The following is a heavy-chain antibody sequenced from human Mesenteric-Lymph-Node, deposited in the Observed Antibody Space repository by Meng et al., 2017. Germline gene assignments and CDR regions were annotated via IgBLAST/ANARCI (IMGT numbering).Heavy chain of an antibody. Sequence: ASVKVSCKASGYTFTNYMIHWVRQAPGQSLEWMGWIRAGDGNTKYPQKSQGRVTITRDTLANTAYMELSSLRSEDTAMYYCATELIRTLSGTRDYWGQGTLVTVSS. CDR2: IRAGDGNT. CDR1: GYTFTNYM. V-gene: IGHV1-3*01. J-gene: IGHJ4*02. D-gene: IGHD2-15*01. CDR3: ATELIRTLSGTRDY.